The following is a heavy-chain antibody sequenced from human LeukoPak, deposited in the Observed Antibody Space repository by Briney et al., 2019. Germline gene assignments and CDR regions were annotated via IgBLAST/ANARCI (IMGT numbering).Heavy chain of an antibody. V-gene: IGHV3-23*01. J-gene: IGHJ5*02. D-gene: IGHD1-14*01. Sequence: PGGSLRLSCAASGFTFSSYAMTWVRQAPGKGLKWVSSISNSADVTCHADSVKGRFTISRDNSKNTLYLQMNSLRAEDTAVYYCGRAFRTSSWFIGSWGQGTLVTVSS. CDR3: GRAFRTSSWFIGS. CDR2: ISNSADVT. CDR1: GFTFSSYA.